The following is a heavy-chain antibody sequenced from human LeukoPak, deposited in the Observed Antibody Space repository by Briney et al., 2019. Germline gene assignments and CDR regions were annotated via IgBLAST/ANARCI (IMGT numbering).Heavy chain of an antibody. CDR1: GGSISSGDFY. D-gene: IGHD2-2*01. V-gene: IGHV4-31*03. J-gene: IGHJ5*02. Sequence: PSQTLSLTCTVSGGSISSGDFYWRWIRQHPGKGLEWIGYIYYSGTTYYSPSLKSRVTISLDTTKNQFSLKLSSVTAADTAVYYCARQSQGYCSSTTCHSWFDPWGQGTLVSVSS. CDR3: ARQSQGYCSSTTCHSWFDP. CDR2: IYYSGTT.